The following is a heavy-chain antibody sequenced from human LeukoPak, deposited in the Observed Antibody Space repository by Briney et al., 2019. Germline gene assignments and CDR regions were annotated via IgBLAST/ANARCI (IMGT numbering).Heavy chain of an antibody. Sequence: SETLSLTCTVSGGSISSYYWSWIRQPPGKGLEWIGYTHPSGNTNYSPSLKSRVTISIDTSRNQFSLKLRSVTAADTAVYYCARKAPKKGWFDPWGQGTLVTVSS. V-gene: IGHV4-4*09. CDR2: THPSGNT. CDR3: ARKAPKKGWFDP. J-gene: IGHJ5*02. CDR1: GGSISSYY.